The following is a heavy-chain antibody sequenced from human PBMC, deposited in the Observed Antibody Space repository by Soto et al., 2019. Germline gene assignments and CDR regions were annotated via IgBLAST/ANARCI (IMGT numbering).Heavy chain of an antibody. CDR1: GYSFTSYW. CDR2: IDPSDSYT. V-gene: IGHV5-10-1*01. CDR3: ARLAAAAGTGVFYGMDV. Sequence: EVQLVQSGAEVKKPGESLRISCKGSGYSFTSYWISWVRQMPGKGLEWMGRIDPSDSYTNYSPSFQGHVTISADKSIRTAYLQGCSLKASDTAMYYCARLAAAAGTGVFYGMDVWGQGTPVTVSS. J-gene: IGHJ6*02. D-gene: IGHD6-13*01.